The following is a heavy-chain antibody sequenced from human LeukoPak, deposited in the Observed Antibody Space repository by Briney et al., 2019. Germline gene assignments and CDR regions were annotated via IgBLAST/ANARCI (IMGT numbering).Heavy chain of an antibody. J-gene: IGHJ4*02. V-gene: IGHV1-69*06. CDR1: VGTFSSYA. D-gene: IGHD4-17*01. CDR3: ASQGTTDLSNDY. Sequence: ASVKVSCKASVGTFSSYAISWVRQAPGQGLEWMGGIIPIFGTANYAQKFQGRVTITADKSTSTAYMELSSLRSEDTAVYYCASQGTTDLSNDYWGQGTLVTVSS. CDR2: IIPIFGTA.